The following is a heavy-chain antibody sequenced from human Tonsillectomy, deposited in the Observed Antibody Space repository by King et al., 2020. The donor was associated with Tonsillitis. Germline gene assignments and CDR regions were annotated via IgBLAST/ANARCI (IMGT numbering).Heavy chain of an antibody. Sequence: EVQLVESGGGLVQPGGSLRLSCAASGFTFSSYTMHWVRQAPGKGLEYVSAISSNGGSTYYANSVKGRFTVSRDNCKNTLYLQMGSLRAEDMAVYYCAREFYHGMDVWGQGTTVTVSS. J-gene: IGHJ6*02. CDR1: GFTFSSYT. V-gene: IGHV3-64*01. CDR3: AREFYHGMDV. CDR2: ISSNGGST.